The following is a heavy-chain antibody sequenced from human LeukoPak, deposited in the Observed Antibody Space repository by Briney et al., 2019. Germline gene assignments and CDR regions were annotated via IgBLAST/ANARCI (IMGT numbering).Heavy chain of an antibody. CDR3: ATVSYSGSYPTPLDY. CDR1: GYTLTELS. V-gene: IGHV1-24*01. D-gene: IGHD1-26*01. J-gene: IGHJ4*02. Sequence: ASVKVSCKVSGYTLTELSMHWVRQAPGKGLEWMGGFDPEDGETIYAQKFQGRVTMTEDTSTDTAYMELSSLRSEGTAVYYCATVSYSGSYPTPLDYWGQGTLVTVSS. CDR2: FDPEDGET.